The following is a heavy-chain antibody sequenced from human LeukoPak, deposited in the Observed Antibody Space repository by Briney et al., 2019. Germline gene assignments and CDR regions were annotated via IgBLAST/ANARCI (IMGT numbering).Heavy chain of an antibody. Sequence: GGSLRLSCVASGFTFSTYGMHWVRRAPGKGLEWVAIIWYDGSNKYYADSVKGRFTISSDNSKNTLYLQMNSLRAEDTAVYYCARDPASWTYYDSSGYYDYWGQGTLVTVSS. CDR2: IWYDGSNK. CDR3: ARDPASWTYYDSSGYYDY. CDR1: GFTFSTYG. J-gene: IGHJ4*02. V-gene: IGHV3-33*01. D-gene: IGHD3-22*01.